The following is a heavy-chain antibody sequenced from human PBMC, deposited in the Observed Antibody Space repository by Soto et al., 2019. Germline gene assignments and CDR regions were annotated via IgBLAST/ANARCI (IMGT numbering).Heavy chain of an antibody. Sequence: QVQLVESGGGVVQPGRSLRLSCAASGFTFSSYGMHWVRQAPGKGLEWVAVISYDGSNKYYADSVKGRFTISRDNSKNTLYLQMNSLRAEDTAVYYCAKDFTITFGGVIANNWFDPWGQGTLVTVSS. D-gene: IGHD3-16*02. CDR2: ISYDGSNK. CDR1: GFTFSSYG. V-gene: IGHV3-30*18. CDR3: AKDFTITFGGVIANNWFDP. J-gene: IGHJ5*02.